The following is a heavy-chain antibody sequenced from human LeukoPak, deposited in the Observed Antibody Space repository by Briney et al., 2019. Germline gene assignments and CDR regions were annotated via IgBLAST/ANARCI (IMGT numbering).Heavy chain of an antibody. V-gene: IGHV3-30*03. CDR3: ARSQDYQYYFDY. CDR1: GFTFSSYG. Sequence: GGSLRLSCAASGFTFSSYGMHWVRQAPGKGLEWVAVISYDGSNKYYADSVEGRFTISRDNSKNTLYLQMNSLRAEDTAVYYCARSQDYQYYFDYWGQGTLVTVSS. J-gene: IGHJ4*02. CDR2: ISYDGSNK. D-gene: IGHD4-11*01.